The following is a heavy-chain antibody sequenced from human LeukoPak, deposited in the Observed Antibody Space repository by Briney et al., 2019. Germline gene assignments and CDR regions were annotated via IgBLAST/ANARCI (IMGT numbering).Heavy chain of an antibody. D-gene: IGHD5/OR15-5a*01. CDR3: ARLSVY. V-gene: IGHV3-48*02. J-gene: IGHJ4*02. CDR2: ISGSSGTI. CDR1: GXTFSSSS. Sequence: PGGSLRLSCVASGXTFSSSSMNWVRQAPGKGMEWISYISGSSGTIYHADSVKGRFTISRDNAKNSLYLQMNSLRDEDTAVYYCARLSVYWGQGTLVTVSS.